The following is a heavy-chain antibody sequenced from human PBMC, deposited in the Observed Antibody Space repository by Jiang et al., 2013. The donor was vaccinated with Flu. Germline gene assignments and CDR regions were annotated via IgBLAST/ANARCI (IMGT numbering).Heavy chain of an antibody. D-gene: IGHD2-15*01. CDR1: GGSVSTGTYY. V-gene: IGHV4-39*01. CDR3: ARPGGTAAQEYYYMAV. CDR2: VYYNGDT. Sequence: LLKPSETLSLSCTVSGGSVSTGTYYWGWVRQPPGKGLEWVGNVYYNGDTFSNPSLKSRVSMSIDASKNQFSLKLTSVTAADTAVYYCARPGGTAAQEYYYMAVWGRGTTVTVSS. J-gene: IGHJ6*03.